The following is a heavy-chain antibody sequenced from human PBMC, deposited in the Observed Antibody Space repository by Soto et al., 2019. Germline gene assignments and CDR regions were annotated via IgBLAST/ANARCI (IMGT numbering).Heavy chain of an antibody. D-gene: IGHD2-21*02. V-gene: IGHV3-66*01. CDR1: GFTVSSHY. CDR2: IYSGGIT. J-gene: IGHJ2*01. Sequence: EVQLVESGGGLVQPGGSLRLSCAASGFTVSSHYMSWVRQAPGKGLEWVSVIYSGGITYYTDSVKGRFTISRDNSKNTLFLQMNSLRAEDTAGYDCARDYYGGNSRYFDLWGRGTLFTVSS. CDR3: ARDYYGGNSRYFDL.